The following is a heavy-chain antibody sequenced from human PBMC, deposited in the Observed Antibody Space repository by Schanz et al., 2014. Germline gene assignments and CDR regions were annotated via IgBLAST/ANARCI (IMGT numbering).Heavy chain of an antibody. D-gene: IGHD6-13*01. V-gene: IGHV1-8*01. CDR1: GYTFTSYD. CDR3: ARDGEAAAGCDY. CDR2: MNPTTGNG. Sequence: QVQLVQSGAEVKKPGASVKVSCKASGYTFTSYDINWVRQATGQGLEWMGWMNPTTGNGGYAQKFQGRVTMTRHTSISTAYMELSSLRSEDTAVYYCARDGEAAAGCDYWGQGTLXTVSS. J-gene: IGHJ4*02.